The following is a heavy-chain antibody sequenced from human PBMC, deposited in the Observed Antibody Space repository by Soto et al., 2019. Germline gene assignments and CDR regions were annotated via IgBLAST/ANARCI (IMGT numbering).Heavy chain of an antibody. D-gene: IGHD4-17*01. J-gene: IGHJ5*02. CDR1: RGTFSSYA. CDR3: AFYGSPGNWFDP. V-gene: IGHV1-69*01. Sequence: QVQLVQSGAEVKKPGSSVKVSCKASRGTFSSYAISWVRQAPGQGLEWVGGIIPIFGTTTYAQKFRGRVTIIADESTSTAYMPLSSLRSEDTGVYFCAFYGSPGNWFDPWGQGTLVTVSS. CDR2: IIPIFGTT.